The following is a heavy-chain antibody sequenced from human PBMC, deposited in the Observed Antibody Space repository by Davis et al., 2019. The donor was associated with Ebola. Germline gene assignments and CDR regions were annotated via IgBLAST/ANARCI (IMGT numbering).Heavy chain of an antibody. V-gene: IGHV4-59*01. J-gene: IGHJ6*02. Sequence: SETLSLTCTVSGGSISSYYWSWIRQPPGKGLEWIGYIYYSGSTNYNPSLKSRVTISVDTSKKEFSLKLNSVTAADTAVYYCARSGDSSGYHYYYYGMDVWGQGTTVTVSS. D-gene: IGHD3-22*01. CDR1: GGSISSYY. CDR2: IYYSGST. CDR3: ARSGDSSGYHYYYYGMDV.